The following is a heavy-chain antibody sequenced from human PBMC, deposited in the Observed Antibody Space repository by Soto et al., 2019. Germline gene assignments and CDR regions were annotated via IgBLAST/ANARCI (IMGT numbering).Heavy chain of an antibody. Sequence: GGAPRLPCSASRFTFSSYGLDWVRPAPGKGLEWVSAISGSGGSTYYADSVKGRFTISRDSSKNTLYLQMNSLRAEDTAVYYCAKGNSWSPALVLDIWGQGTMVTVSS. CDR1: RFTFSSYG. CDR2: ISGSGGST. J-gene: IGHJ3*02. D-gene: IGHD1-7*01. CDR3: AKGNSWSPALVLDI. V-gene: IGHV3-23*01.